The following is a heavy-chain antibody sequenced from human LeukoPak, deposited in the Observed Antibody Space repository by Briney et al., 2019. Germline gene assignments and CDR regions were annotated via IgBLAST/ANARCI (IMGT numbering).Heavy chain of an antibody. CDR1: GFTYSRYW. Sequence: GGPLRLTCAASGFTYSRYWMHGVRQVPGKGLVWVARIKGDESYTFYADSVKGRFTISRDNAKNTLYLQMNSLRAEDTAVYYCASQADSAYGDYNWGQGTLVTVSS. D-gene: IGHD4-17*01. CDR2: IKGDESYT. CDR3: ASQADSAYGDYN. V-gene: IGHV3-74*01. J-gene: IGHJ4*02.